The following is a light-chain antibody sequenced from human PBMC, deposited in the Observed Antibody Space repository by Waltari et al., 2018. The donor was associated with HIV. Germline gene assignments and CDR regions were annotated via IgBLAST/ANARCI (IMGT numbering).Light chain of an antibody. V-gene: IGLV3-21*01. CDR3: QVWDSSSVVV. J-gene: IGLJ2*01. CDR1: NIGKKN. CDR2: YDS. Sequence: SYVLTQPPSVSVAPGKTARITCGGNNIGKKNVHWYQQKPGQAPVLVIYYDSDRPSGIPERFSGSNSGNTATLTISRVEAGDEADYHCQVWDSSSVVVFGGGTKLTVL.